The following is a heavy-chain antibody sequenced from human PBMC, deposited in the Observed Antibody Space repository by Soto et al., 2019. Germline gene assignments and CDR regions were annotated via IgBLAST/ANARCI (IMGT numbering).Heavy chain of an antibody. V-gene: IGHV3-23*01. Sequence: GGSLRLSCAASGFTFSNCVMTWVRQPPGKRLEWVSVITTNGQTAYADSVKGRFTISRDNSKNAAYLQMNSLRAEDTAVYYCAKGLLNGRWYAADWGQGTLVTVSS. D-gene: IGHD6-13*01. CDR2: ITTNGQT. J-gene: IGHJ4*02. CDR1: GFTFSNCV. CDR3: AKGLLNGRWYAAD.